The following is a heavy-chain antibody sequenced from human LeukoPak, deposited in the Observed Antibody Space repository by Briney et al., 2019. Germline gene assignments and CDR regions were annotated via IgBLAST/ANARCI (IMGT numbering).Heavy chain of an antibody. CDR3: AKEGDWNLDY. CDR2: IKGDGSEK. CDR1: DLTFRSNW. D-gene: IGHD1-1*01. Sequence: GGSLRLSCVAYDLTFRSNWMDWVRQAPGKGLEWVANIKGDGSEKNYVDSVKGRFSISRENAKNSLYLEMNSLRAEDTGVYYCAKEGDWNLDYWGQGALVTVSS. J-gene: IGHJ4*02. V-gene: IGHV3-7*04.